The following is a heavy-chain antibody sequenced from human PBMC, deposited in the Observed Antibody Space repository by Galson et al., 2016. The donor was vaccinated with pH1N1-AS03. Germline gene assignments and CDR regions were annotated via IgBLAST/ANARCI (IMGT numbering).Heavy chain of an antibody. CDR2: IKYDGSGK. CDR1: GFTITKYW. D-gene: IGHD6-19*01. J-gene: IGHJ5*02. CDR3: ARDLGWYRGDL. Sequence: SLRLSCAASGFTITKYWMSWVRQAPGKGLEWVANIKYDGSGKKYVDSVKGRFTISRDNARNSLYLQMNSLRVDDTAVYYCARDLGWYRGDLWGRGTLVTVSS. V-gene: IGHV3-7*03.